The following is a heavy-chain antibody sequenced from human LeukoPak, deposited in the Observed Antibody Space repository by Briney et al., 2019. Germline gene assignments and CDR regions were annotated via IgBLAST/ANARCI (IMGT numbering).Heavy chain of an antibody. D-gene: IGHD1-26*01. V-gene: IGHV3-11*05. CDR3: ARGGHGAADQ. CDR2: ISPSTTHT. Sequence: GGSLRLSCAASGFTFNDYYMSWSRQAPGKGLEWLSYISPSTTHTSYADSVKGRFTISRDNAKNLLFLQMHSLRAEDTAVYYCARGGHGAADQWGQGTLATVSS. J-gene: IGHJ5*02. CDR1: GFTFNDYY.